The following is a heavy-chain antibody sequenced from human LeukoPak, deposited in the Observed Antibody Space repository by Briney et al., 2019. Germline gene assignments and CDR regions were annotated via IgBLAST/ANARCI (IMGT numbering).Heavy chain of an antibody. CDR2: INPNSGGT. V-gene: IGHV1-2*02. J-gene: IGHJ5*02. Sequence: ASVKVSCKASGYTFTGYYMHWVRQAPGQGLEWMGWINPNSGGTNYAQKFQGRVTMTRDTSISTAYMELSRLRSDDTAVYYCAAQKENYDFWSGYHKNWFDPWGQGTLVTVSS. D-gene: IGHD3-3*01. CDR3: AAQKENYDFWSGYHKNWFDP. CDR1: GYTFTGYY.